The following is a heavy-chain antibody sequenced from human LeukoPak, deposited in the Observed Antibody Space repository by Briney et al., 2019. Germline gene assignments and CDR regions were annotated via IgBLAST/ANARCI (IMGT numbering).Heavy chain of an antibody. Sequence: TSETLSLTCTVSGGSISSYYWSWIRQPPGKGLEWIGYIYYSGSTNYNPSLKSRVTISVDTSKDQFSLKLSSVTAADTAVYYCARGRSSPDYWGQGTQVTVSS. D-gene: IGHD6-13*01. V-gene: IGHV4-59*01. CDR1: GGSISSYY. J-gene: IGHJ4*02. CDR2: IYYSGST. CDR3: ARGRSSPDY.